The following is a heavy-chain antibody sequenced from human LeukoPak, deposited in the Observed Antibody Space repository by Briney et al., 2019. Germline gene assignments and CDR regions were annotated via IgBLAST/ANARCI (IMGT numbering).Heavy chain of an antibody. V-gene: IGHV4-39*07. Sequence: SETLSLTCTVSGGSISSSSYYWGWIRQPPGKGLEWIGSIYYSGSTYYNPSLKSRVTISVDTSKNQFSLKLSSVTAADAAVYYCASTEGIMMTLGRSYFDYWGQGTLVTVSS. CDR2: IYYSGST. D-gene: IGHD3-16*01. CDR3: ASTEGIMMTLGRSYFDY. J-gene: IGHJ4*02. CDR1: GGSISSSSYY.